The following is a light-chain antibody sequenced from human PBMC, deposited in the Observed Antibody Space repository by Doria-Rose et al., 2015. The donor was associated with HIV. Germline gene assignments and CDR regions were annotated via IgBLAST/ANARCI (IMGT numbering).Light chain of an antibody. CDR3: QQYYDTPS. CDR1: QSLLYTSKNY. V-gene: IGKV4-1*01. J-gene: IGKJ3*01. Sequence: DIRVTQSPESLGMSLGESATLNCKSNQSLLYTSKNYLAWYQQKPGQPPNLLIYGASTRQYGIRARCSGSGSGTDFTLTISSLEADDVAVYYCQQYYDTPSFGPGTTVDI. CDR2: GAS.